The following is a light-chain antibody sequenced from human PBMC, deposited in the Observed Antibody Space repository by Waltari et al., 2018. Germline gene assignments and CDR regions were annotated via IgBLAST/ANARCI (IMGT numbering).Light chain of an antibody. CDR1: QGISNS. J-gene: IGKJ4*01. CDR3: QLYYGVSLT. CDR2: AAS. Sequence: DIQMTQSPSPLSAPVGDTVTITCRARQGISNSLAWYQQKPGEAPKLPLSAASRLESGVPSRFSGSGSGTDYTLTISRLQPEDLATYFCQLYYGVSLTFGGGTKVEIK. V-gene: IGKV1-NL1*01.